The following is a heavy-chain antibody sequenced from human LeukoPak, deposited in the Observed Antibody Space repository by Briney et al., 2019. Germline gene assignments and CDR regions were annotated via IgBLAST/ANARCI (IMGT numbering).Heavy chain of an antibody. V-gene: IGHV4-34*01. CDR3: VTEPGYCTGGRCYGGWFDP. Sequence: SETLSLTCAAYGGSFSGYYWSWIRQAPGKGLQWIGGVNHGGNTNYNPSLKSRVTISVDTSTNQFPLKLSSVTAAETAVYYCVTEPGYCTGGRCYGGWFDPWGQGTLVTVSS. CDR2: VNHGGNT. CDR1: GGSFSGYY. J-gene: IGHJ5*02. D-gene: IGHD2-15*01.